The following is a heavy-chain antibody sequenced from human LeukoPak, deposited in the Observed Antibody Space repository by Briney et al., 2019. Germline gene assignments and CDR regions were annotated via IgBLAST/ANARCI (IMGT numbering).Heavy chain of an antibody. CDR3: ARGGDRSFDY. Sequence: SETLSLTCAVSGVSISSNLWWTWVRQPPRKGLEGIAEIHHSGSINYNPSLKSRVTISVDKAKNQFSLNLNSVTAADTAVYYCARGGDRSFDYWGQGTLVTVSS. CDR1: GVSISSNLW. V-gene: IGHV4-4*02. CDR2: IHHSGSI. D-gene: IGHD3-10*01. J-gene: IGHJ4*02.